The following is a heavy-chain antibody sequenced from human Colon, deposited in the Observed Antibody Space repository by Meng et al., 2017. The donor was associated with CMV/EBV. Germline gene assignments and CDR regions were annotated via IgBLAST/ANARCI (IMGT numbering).Heavy chain of an antibody. D-gene: IGHD4-23*01. V-gene: IGHV3-23*01. Sequence: GESLKISCSASGFNFNKYDMSWVRQAPGKGLEWVASIGGGGVNAYYTEAVKGRFTISRENAKNSLYLQMNSLRAGDTAVYYCARGRPGGNHFDYWGQGTLVTVSS. CDR1: GFNFNKYD. CDR2: IGGGGVNA. J-gene: IGHJ4*02. CDR3: ARGRPGGNHFDY.